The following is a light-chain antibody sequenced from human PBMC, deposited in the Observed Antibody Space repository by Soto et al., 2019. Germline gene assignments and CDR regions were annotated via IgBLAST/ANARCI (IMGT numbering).Light chain of an antibody. V-gene: IGKV1-5*03. CDR1: QTISTW. CDR3: QQYNSFPYT. Sequence: DILMTQSPSSLSASVGDRVTITCRASQTISTWLVWHQQKPGRAPKVLIYKASTLLGGVPSRFSGSGSGTEFTLTISSLQPDDSATYYCQQYNSFPYTFGQGTKLEIK. J-gene: IGKJ2*01. CDR2: KAS.